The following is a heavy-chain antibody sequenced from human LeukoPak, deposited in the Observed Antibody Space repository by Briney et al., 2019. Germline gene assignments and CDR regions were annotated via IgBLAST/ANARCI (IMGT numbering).Heavy chain of an antibody. Sequence: SVTVSCKASGGTFSSYAISWVRQAPGQGLEWMGGIIPILGIANYAQKFQGRVTITADKSTSTAYMELSSLRSEDTAVYYCARLPGIAPYYYYGMDVWGQGTTVTVSS. CDR2: IIPILGIA. J-gene: IGHJ6*02. V-gene: IGHV1-69*10. CDR3: ARLPGIAPYYYYGMDV. CDR1: GGTFSSYA. D-gene: IGHD6-13*01.